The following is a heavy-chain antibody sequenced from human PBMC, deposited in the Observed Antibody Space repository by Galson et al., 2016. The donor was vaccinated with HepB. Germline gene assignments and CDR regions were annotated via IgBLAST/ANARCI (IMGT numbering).Heavy chain of an antibody. CDR3: ARLLEWSGGTQPFDY. D-gene: IGHD3-3*01. CDR2: IYPGDSDT. Sequence: QSGAEVKKPGESLKISCQASGYTFTNYWIGWVRQMPGKGLEWMGIIYPGDSDTEYSPSFQGLVTISADKSSGTAYLQWNSLKASDTAIYYCARLLEWSGGTQPFDYWGQGTPVTVSS. V-gene: IGHV5-51*01. CDR1: GYTFTNYW. J-gene: IGHJ4*02.